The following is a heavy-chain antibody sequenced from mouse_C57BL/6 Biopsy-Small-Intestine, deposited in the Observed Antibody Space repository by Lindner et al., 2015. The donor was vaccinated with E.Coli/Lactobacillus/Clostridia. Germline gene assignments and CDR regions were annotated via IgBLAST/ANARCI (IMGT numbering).Heavy chain of an antibody. D-gene: IGHD3-3*01. CDR1: GYTFTNYY. J-gene: IGHJ4*01. V-gene: IGHV1S61*01. CDR3: ARSHQKGLEY. Sequence: SVKVSCKASGYTFTNYYMHWVRQAPGQGLEWMGIFNPGGAGTRYAQKFQGRLTMTRDTSTSTVFMELSSLRFDDTAVYYCARSHQKGLEYWGQGTLVTVSS. CDR2: FNPGGAGT.